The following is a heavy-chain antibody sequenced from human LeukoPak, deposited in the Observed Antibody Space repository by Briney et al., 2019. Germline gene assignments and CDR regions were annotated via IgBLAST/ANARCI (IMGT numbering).Heavy chain of an antibody. D-gene: IGHD3-22*01. CDR1: GYTFPSYG. Sequence: ASVKVSCKASGYTFPSYGISWVRHAPGQGREWMGWISAYNGNTNYAQKFEGRVPITTDTSTSTAYMELRSVRSDDAAVYYCASAHDSSCYYYNYYWGQGTLGTVSS. V-gene: IGHV1-18*01. CDR3: ASAHDSSCYYYNYY. J-gene: IGHJ4*02. CDR2: ISAYNGNT.